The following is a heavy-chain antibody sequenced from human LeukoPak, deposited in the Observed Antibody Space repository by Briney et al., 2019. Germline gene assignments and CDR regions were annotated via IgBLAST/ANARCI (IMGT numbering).Heavy chain of an antibody. Sequence: ASVKVSCKASGYTFTGYYMHWVRQAPGQGLEWMGWINPNSGGTNYAQKFQGRVTMTRDTSISTAYMELSRLRSDDTAVYYCALAVAGTGAFYIWGQGTKVTVSS. J-gene: IGHJ3*02. CDR3: ALAVAGTGAFYI. V-gene: IGHV1-2*02. CDR1: GYTFTGYY. CDR2: INPNSGGT. D-gene: IGHD6-19*01.